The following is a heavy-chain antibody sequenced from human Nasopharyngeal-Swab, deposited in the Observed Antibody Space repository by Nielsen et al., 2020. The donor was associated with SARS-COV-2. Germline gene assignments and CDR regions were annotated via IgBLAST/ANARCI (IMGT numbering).Heavy chain of an antibody. D-gene: IGHD3-22*01. Sequence: ASVKVSCKASGYTFTSYAMNWVRQAPGQGLEWMGWINPNTGNPTYAQGFTGRFVFSLDTSVSTAYLQISSLKAEDTAVYYCARDLAAVYYDSSDYDYWGQGTLVTVSS. V-gene: IGHV7-4-1*02. J-gene: IGHJ4*02. CDR1: GYTFTSYA. CDR3: ARDLAAVYYDSSDYDY. CDR2: INPNTGNP.